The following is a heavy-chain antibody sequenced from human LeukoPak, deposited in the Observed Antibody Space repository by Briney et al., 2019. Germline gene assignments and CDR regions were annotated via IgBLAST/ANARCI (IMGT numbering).Heavy chain of an antibody. Sequence: SETLSLTCAVSGGSISSSNWWSWVRQPPGKGLEWIGEIYHSGSTNYNPSLKSRVTISVDKSKNQFSLKLSSVTAADTAVYYCARRAKRHCSSTSCRNPPFDYWGQGTLVTVSS. CDR1: GGSISSSNW. V-gene: IGHV4-4*02. D-gene: IGHD2-2*01. J-gene: IGHJ4*02. CDR3: ARRAKRHCSSTSCRNPPFDY. CDR2: IYHSGST.